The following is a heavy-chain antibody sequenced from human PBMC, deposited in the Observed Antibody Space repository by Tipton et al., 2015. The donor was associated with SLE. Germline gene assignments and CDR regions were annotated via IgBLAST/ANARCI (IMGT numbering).Heavy chain of an antibody. V-gene: IGHV1-46*01. D-gene: IGHD6-13*01. CDR1: GYTFTSYY. J-gene: IGHJ2*01. Sequence: QSGAEVKKPGASVKVSCKASGYTFTSYYMHWARQAPGQGLEWMGIINPSGGSTSYAQKFQGRVTMTRDTSISTAYMELSRLRSEDTAVYYCASDRIAAAGRRNWYFDLWGRGTLVTVSS. CDR3: ASDRIAAAGRRNWYFDL. CDR2: INPSGGST.